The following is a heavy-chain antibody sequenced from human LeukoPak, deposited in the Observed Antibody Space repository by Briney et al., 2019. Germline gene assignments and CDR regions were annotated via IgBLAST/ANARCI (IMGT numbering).Heavy chain of an antibody. CDR3: ARGDYDSSGYYYFYYYYYGMDV. CDR1: GYTFISYG. V-gene: IGHV1-18*01. D-gene: IGHD3-22*01. Sequence: GASVKVCCKASGYTFISYGISWVRRAPGQGLEWMGWISAYNGNTNYAQKLQGRVTMTTDTSTSTAYMELRSLRSDDTAVYYCARGDYDSSGYYYFYYYYYGMDVWGQGTTVTVSS. J-gene: IGHJ6*02. CDR2: ISAYNGNT.